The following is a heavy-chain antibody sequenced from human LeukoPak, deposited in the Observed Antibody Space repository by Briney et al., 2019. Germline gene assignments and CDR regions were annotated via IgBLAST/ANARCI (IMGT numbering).Heavy chain of an antibody. CDR1: GFTFSSYA. CDR3: ARESSRAVAGTGAFDI. V-gene: IGHV3-23*01. D-gene: IGHD6-19*01. J-gene: IGHJ3*02. CDR2: ISGSGGST. Sequence: GGSLRLSCAASGFTFSSYAMSWVRQSPGKGLEWVSAISGSGGSTYYADSVKGRFTISRDNSKNTLYLQMNSLRAEDTAVYYCARESSRAVAGTGAFDIWGQGTMVTVSS.